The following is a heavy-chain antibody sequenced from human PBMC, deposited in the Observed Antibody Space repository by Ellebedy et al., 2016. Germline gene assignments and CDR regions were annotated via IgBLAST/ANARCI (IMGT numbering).Heavy chain of an antibody. Sequence: GESLKISCATSGYSFTSYWIGWVRQMPGKGLEWMEIIYPGDSDTRYSPSFQGQVTISADKSISTAYLQWSSLKASDTAMYYCARVAATANYYYGMDVWGQGTTVTVSS. CDR1: GYSFTSYW. CDR2: IYPGDSDT. CDR3: ARVAATANYYYGMDV. D-gene: IGHD2-15*01. J-gene: IGHJ6*02. V-gene: IGHV5-51*01.